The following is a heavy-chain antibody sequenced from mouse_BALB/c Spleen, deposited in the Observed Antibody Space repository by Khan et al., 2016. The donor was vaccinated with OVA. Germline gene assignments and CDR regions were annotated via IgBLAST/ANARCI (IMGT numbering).Heavy chain of an antibody. CDR1: GYSIPSGYS. V-gene: IGHV3-1*02. Sequence: VQLKQSGPDLLKPSQSLSLTCTVTGYSIPSGYSWHWIRQFPGHKLDWMGYIDYSGTTNYNPSLKSRISITREISKNQFFLQLNSVTTEDTATNYCGRWDYWGQGTTRTVSS. CDR2: IDYSGTT. J-gene: IGHJ2*01. CDR3: GRWDY.